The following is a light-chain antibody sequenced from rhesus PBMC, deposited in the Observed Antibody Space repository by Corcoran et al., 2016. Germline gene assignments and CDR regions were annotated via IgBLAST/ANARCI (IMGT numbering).Light chain of an antibody. CDR1: QSISSW. V-gene: IGKV1-22*01. CDR2: KAS. CDR3: LQYSSSPFT. Sequence: DIQMTQSPSSLSASVGDTVTITCRASQSISSWLDWYQQTPGKAPKLLIYKASSLQSGFPSRFSGSGSGTDFTLTISSLQPEDFATYYCLQYSSSPFTFGPGTKLDIK. J-gene: IGKJ3*01.